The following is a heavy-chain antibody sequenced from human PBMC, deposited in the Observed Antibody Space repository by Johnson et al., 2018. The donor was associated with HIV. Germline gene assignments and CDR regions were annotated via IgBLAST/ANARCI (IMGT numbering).Heavy chain of an antibody. Sequence: QVQLVESGGGVVQPGRSLRLSCAASGFTFSSYAMHWVRQAPAKGLEWVAVISYDGSNKYYADSVKGRFTISRDNSENTLYLQMSSLRAEDTALYYCAKDRWELFWGGGEASHDAFDIWGQGTMVTVSS. J-gene: IGHJ3*02. D-gene: IGHD1-26*01. CDR2: ISYDGSNK. V-gene: IGHV3-30*04. CDR3: AKDRWELFWGGGEASHDAFDI. CDR1: GFTFSSYA.